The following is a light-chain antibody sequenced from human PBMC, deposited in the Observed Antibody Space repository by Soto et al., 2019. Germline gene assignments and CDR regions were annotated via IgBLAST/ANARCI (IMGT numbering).Light chain of an antibody. J-gene: IGKJ5*01. Sequence: DIQMTQSPSSVSASVGDRVTITCRASQSISSWLAWYQQKPGTVPKLLIYAASSLQSGVPSRFSGRGVGTEFTLTITSLQPEDFGTYYCQQGDSFPITFGQGTRLEIK. CDR2: AAS. CDR1: QSISSW. CDR3: QQGDSFPIT. V-gene: IGKV1-12*01.